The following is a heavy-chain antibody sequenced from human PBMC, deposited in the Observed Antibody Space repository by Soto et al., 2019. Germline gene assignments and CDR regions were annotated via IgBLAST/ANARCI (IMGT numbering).Heavy chain of an antibody. CDR2: ISWNSGSI. CDR3: AKDSAVSVFYYDSSGYGESWFDP. D-gene: IGHD3-22*01. V-gene: IGHV3-9*01. J-gene: IGHJ5*02. Sequence: PGGSLRLSCAASGFTFDDYAMHWVRQAPGKGLEWVSGISWNSGSIGYADSVKGRFTISRDNAKNSLYLQMNSLRAEDTALYYCAKDSAVSVFYYDSSGYGESWFDPWGQGTLVTVSS. CDR1: GFTFDDYA.